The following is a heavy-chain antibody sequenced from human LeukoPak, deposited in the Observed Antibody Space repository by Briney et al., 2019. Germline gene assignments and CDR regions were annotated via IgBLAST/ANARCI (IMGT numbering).Heavy chain of an antibody. J-gene: IGHJ4*02. D-gene: IGHD6-19*01. Sequence: SETLSLTCTPSGGSISTYYWSWIRQPPGKGLEWIGYIYYSGSTNYKPSLKSRVTISVDTSKNQFSLKLSSVTAADTAVYYCARTAVDYFDYWGQRALVTVSS. CDR1: GGSISTYY. CDR2: IYYSGST. CDR3: ARTAVDYFDY. V-gene: IGHV4-59*01.